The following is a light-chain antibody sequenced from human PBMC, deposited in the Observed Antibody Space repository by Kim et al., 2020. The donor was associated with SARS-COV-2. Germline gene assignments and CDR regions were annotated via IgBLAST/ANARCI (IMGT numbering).Light chain of an antibody. CDR3: QQYNSYSWA. CDR1: QSISDW. Sequence: DIQMTQSPSTLSASVGERVTITCRASQSISDWLAWYQQQPGKAPKLLIYKVSSLERGVPSRFSGSGSGTEFTLTISSLQPDDFATYYCQQYNSYSWAFGPGTKVDIK. CDR2: KVS. V-gene: IGKV1-5*03. J-gene: IGKJ1*01.